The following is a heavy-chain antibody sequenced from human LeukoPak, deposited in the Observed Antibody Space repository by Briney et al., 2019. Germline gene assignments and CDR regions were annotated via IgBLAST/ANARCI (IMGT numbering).Heavy chain of an antibody. Sequence: SVKVSCKASGGTFSSYDINWVRQAPGKGLEWMGLVIPIFGEANYAQKFQGRVTITTDESTSTAYMELSSLRSEDTAVDYCARIPTIPAPEIWCDPWGRETLVTVSS. CDR3: ARIPTIPAPEIWCDP. V-gene: IGHV1-69*05. CDR1: GGTFSSYD. D-gene: IGHD6-13*01. J-gene: IGHJ5*02. CDR2: VIPIFGEA.